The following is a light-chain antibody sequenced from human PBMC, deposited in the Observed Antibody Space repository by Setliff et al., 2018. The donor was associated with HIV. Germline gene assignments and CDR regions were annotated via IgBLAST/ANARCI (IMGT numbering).Light chain of an antibody. CDR2: DVT. Sequence: QSALAQPASVSGSPGQSITISCAGTSSDVGGYNYVSWYQQHPGKAPKLMIYDVTKRPSGVPDRFSGSKSGNTASLTISGLQAEDEADYYCSSYAGSYTSLFVFGTGTKVTVL. CDR1: SSDVGGYNY. J-gene: IGLJ1*01. CDR3: SSYAGSYTSLFV. V-gene: IGLV2-11*01.